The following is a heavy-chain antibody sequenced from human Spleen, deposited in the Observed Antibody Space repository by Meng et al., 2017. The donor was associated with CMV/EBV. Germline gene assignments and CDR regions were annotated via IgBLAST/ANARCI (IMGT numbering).Heavy chain of an antibody. Sequence: GGSLRLSCAASGFSFTSYSLPWVRQAPGKGLEWVAVISFDGSDTYYADSVKGRFTISRDNSKKMLYLQMNSLRPEDTAVYYCARDQYSSGWFPYWGQGTLVTVSS. V-gene: IGHV3-30*04. CDR1: GFSFTSYS. J-gene: IGHJ4*02. D-gene: IGHD6-19*01. CDR3: ARDQYSSGWFPY. CDR2: ISFDGSDT.